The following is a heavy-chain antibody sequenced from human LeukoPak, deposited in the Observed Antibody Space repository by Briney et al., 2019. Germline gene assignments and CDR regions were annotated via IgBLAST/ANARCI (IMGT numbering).Heavy chain of an antibody. CDR1: GYTFTSYG. CDR2: ISACNGNT. Sequence: ASVKVSCKASGYTFTSYGISWVRQAPGQGLEWMGWISACNGNTNYAQKLQGRVTMTTDTSTSTAYMELRSLRSDDTAVYYCAREGIAVAGYYYYYYMDVWGKGTTVTVSS. V-gene: IGHV1-18*01. D-gene: IGHD6-19*01. CDR3: AREGIAVAGYYYYYYMDV. J-gene: IGHJ6*03.